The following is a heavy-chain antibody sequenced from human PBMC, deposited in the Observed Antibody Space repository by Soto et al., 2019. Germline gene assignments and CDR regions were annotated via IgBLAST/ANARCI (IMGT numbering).Heavy chain of an antibody. CDR2: ISPILGTA. V-gene: IGHV1-69*01. CDR1: GGTFSSYA. Sequence: QVQLVQSGAEVKKPGSSVKVSCKASGGTFSSYAISWVRQAPVQGLEWMGGISPILGTANYAQKFQGRVTITADESTRTDYMELSSLRSEDTAVYYCARDRRYFDWLLYRYYYYYGMDVWGQGTTVTVSS. J-gene: IGHJ6*02. CDR3: ARDRRYFDWLLYRYYYYYGMDV. D-gene: IGHD3-9*01.